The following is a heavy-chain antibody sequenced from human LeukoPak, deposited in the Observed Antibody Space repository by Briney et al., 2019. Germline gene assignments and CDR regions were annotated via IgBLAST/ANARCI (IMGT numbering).Heavy chain of an antibody. D-gene: IGHD1-26*01. CDR3: ARDSPYSGSYRFDY. CDR2: ISSSSSTI. CDR1: GVSISGYI. J-gene: IGHJ4*02. Sequence: PSETLSLTCTVSGVSISGYIWSWVRQAPGKGLEWVSYISSSSSTIYYADSVKGRFTISRDNAKNSLYLQMNSLRAEDTAVYYCARDSPYSGSYRFDYWGQGTLVTVSS. V-gene: IGHV3-48*04.